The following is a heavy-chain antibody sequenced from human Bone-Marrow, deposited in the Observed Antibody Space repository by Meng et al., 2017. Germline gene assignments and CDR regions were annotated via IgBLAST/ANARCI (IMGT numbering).Heavy chain of an antibody. CDR3: ARHGGYCSSTSCYGYYFDY. CDR1: GYSFTSYW. D-gene: IGHD2-2*01. J-gene: IGHJ4*02. CDR2: IYPGDSDT. V-gene: IGHV5-51*01. Sequence: GGSLRLSCKGSGYSFTSYWIGWVRQMPGKGLEWMGIIYPGDSDTRYSPSFQGQVTISADKSISTAYLQWSSLKASDTAMYYCARHGGYCSSTSCYGYYFDYWGQGKMGTVSS.